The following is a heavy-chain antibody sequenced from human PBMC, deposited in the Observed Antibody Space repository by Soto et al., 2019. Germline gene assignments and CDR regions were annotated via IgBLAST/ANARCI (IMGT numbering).Heavy chain of an antibody. J-gene: IGHJ4*02. CDR3: ARAGGDYIWGSYRWYFDY. CDR1: GFTVSSNY. CDR2: IYSGGST. D-gene: IGHD3-16*02. V-gene: IGHV3-66*01. Sequence: ESGGGLVQPGGSLRLSCAASGFTVSSNYMSWVRQAPGKGLEWVSVIYSGGSTYYADSVKGRFTISRDNSKNTLYLQMNSLRAEDTAVYYCARAGGDYIWGSYRWYFDYWGQGTLVTVSS.